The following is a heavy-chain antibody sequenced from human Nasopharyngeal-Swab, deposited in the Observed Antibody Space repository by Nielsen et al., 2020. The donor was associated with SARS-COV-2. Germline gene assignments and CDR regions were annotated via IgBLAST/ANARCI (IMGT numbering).Heavy chain of an antibody. Sequence: SETLSLTCTVSGGSISSYYWSWIRQPPGKGLEWIGYIYYSGSTNYNPSLKSRVTISVDTSKNQFSLKLSSVSAADTAVYYCARSLGTLGWFDPWGQGTLVTVSS. CDR2: IYYSGST. CDR3: ARSLGTLGWFDP. V-gene: IGHV4-59*01. D-gene: IGHD3-16*01. CDR1: GGSISSYY. J-gene: IGHJ5*02.